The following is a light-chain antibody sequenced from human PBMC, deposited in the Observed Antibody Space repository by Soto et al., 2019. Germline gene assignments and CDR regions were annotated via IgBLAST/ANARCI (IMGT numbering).Light chain of an antibody. V-gene: IGKV3-20*01. CDR2: GTS. CDR1: QSVPRSY. CDR3: QQYGSSIT. Sequence: EIVFTQSPGTVSLSPGERATLSCRASQSVPRSYLAWYQQKPGQAPRLLIYGTSSRATGIPDRFSGSGSGTDFTLTISRLEPEDFAVFYCQQYGSSITFGQGTRLEI. J-gene: IGKJ5*01.